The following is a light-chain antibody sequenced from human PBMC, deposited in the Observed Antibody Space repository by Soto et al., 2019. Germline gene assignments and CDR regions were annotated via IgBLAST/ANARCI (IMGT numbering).Light chain of an antibody. V-gene: IGKV1-17*03. CDR2: SAS. Sequence: DIQMTQSPSAMSASVGDRVTITCRASQGIRTYLAWFQQKPGKVPKRLIFSASSVQSGVPSRFSGSGSGTEFTLTISILQPEDVATYYCLQSNSYPWTFGQGTKVQI. J-gene: IGKJ1*01. CDR3: LQSNSYPWT. CDR1: QGIRTY.